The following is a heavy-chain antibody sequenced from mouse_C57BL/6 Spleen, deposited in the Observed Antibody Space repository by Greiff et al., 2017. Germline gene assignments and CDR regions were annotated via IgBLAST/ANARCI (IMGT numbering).Heavy chain of an antibody. CDR2: IDPETGGT. CDR1: GYTFTDYE. V-gene: IGHV1-15*01. CDR3: TSGAGVFAY. J-gene: IGHJ3*01. Sequence: QVHVKQSGAELVRPGASVTLSCTASGYTFTDYEMHWVKQTPVHGLEWIGAIDPETGGTAYNQKFKGQAILTADKSSSTAYMELRSLTSEDSAVYYCTSGAGVFAYWGQGTLVTVSA.